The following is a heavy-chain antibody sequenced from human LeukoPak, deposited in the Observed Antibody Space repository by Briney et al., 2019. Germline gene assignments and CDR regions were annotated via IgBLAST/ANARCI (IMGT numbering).Heavy chain of an antibody. J-gene: IGHJ6*02. CDR1: GYSFIYYW. V-gene: IGHV3-30*18. CDR3: ANSPVVLYYYGMDV. CDR2: ISYDGSNK. Sequence: GESLKISCKGSGYSFIYYWIGWVRQAPGKGLEWVAVISYDGSNKYYADSVKGRFTISRDNSKNTLYLQMNSLRAEDTAVYYCANSPVVLYYYGMDVWGQGTTVTVSS. D-gene: IGHD2-15*01.